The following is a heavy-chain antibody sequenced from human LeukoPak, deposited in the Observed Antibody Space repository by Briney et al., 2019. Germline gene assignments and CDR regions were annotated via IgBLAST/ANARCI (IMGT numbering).Heavy chain of an antibody. CDR1: GFTVSSNY. CDR3: ARESVAVTRVNAFDI. CDR2: IYSGGST. V-gene: IGHV3-53*01. D-gene: IGHD2-21*02. J-gene: IGHJ3*02. Sequence: GGSLRLSCAASGFTVSSNYMSWVRQAPGKGLEWVSVIYSGGSTYYADSVKGRFTISRDNSKNTLYLQMNSLRAEDTAVYYCARESVAVTRVNAFDIWGQGTMVTVSS.